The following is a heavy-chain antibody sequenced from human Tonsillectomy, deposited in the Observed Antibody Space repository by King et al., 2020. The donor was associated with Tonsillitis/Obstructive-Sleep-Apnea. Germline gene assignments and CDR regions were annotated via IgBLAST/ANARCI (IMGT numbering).Heavy chain of an antibody. CDR1: GFTFGDYA. D-gene: IGHD2-21*02. CDR3: TRVPPLAYCGGACYGY. J-gene: IGHJ4*02. CDR2: IRSKPYGGTT. V-gene: IGHV3-49*04. Sequence: QLVQSGGGLVQPGRSLRLSCTASGFTFGDYAMSWVRQAPGKGLEWVGFIRSKPYGGTTEYAASVKGRFTISRDDSKSIAYLQMNSLKTEDTAVYYCTRVPPLAYCGGACYGYWGQGTLVTVPS.